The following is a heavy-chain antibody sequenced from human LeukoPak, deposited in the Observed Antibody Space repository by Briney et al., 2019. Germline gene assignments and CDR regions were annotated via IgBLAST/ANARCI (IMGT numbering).Heavy chain of an antibody. D-gene: IGHD3-9*01. CDR3: ARYRFTRYFDWTNNY. Sequence: ASVKASCKASGYTFTGYYMHWVRQAPGQGLEWMGWINPNSGGTNYAQKFQGRVTMTRDTSISTAYMELSRLRSDDTAVYYCARYRFTRYFDWTNNYWGQGTLVTVSS. CDR2: INPNSGGT. J-gene: IGHJ4*02. CDR1: GYTFTGYY. V-gene: IGHV1-2*02.